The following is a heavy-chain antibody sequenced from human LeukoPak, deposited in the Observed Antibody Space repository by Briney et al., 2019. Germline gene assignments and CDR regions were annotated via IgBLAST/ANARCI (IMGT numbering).Heavy chain of an antibody. J-gene: IGHJ4*02. D-gene: IGHD6-6*01. V-gene: IGHV3-30*03. CDR1: GFTFSSYG. Sequence: GGSLRLSCAASGFTFSSYGMHWVRQAPGKGLEWVAVISYDGSNKFYIDSVKGRFTISRDNSKNTLYLQMNSLRAEDTAVYYCAAYSSCDYWGQGTLVTVSS. CDR3: AAYSSCDY. CDR2: ISYDGSNK.